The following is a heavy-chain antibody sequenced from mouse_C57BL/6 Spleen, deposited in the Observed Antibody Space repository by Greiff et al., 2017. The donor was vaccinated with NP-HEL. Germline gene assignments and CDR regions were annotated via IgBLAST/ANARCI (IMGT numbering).Heavy chain of an antibody. CDR1: GYTFTSYW. CDR2: IDPSDSYT. Sequence: VQLQQPGAELVKPGASVKLSCKASGYTFTSYWMQWVKQRPGQGLEWIGEIDPSDSYTNYNQQFKGTATLTVDTSSSTAYMQLSSLTSEDSAVYYCAAYYSNYGAFFDYWGQGTTLTVSS. D-gene: IGHD2-5*01. J-gene: IGHJ2*01. CDR3: AAYYSNYGAFFDY. V-gene: IGHV1-50*01.